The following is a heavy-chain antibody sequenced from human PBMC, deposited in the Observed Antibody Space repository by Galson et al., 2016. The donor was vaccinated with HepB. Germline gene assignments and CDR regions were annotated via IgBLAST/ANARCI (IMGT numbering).Heavy chain of an antibody. Sequence: SVKVSCKASGYTFTDYYFMYWVRQAPGQGLEWIGRINPNTGDTNYAQKFQGRVTMTRDTSISTAYMDLTRLTDEDTAVYYCARDKGEAGDQHYFYMDVWGKGTTVTVSS. J-gene: IGHJ6*03. D-gene: IGHD2-21*02. CDR1: GYTFTDYYF. V-gene: IGHV1-2*06. CDR3: ARDKGEAGDQHYFYMDV. CDR2: INPNTGDT.